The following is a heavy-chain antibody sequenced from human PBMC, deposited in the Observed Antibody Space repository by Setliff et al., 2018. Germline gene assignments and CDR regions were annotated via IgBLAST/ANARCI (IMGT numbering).Heavy chain of an antibody. CDR1: GGSISTTDYY. CDR2: VYYSGNT. Sequence: PSETLSLTCTVSGGSISTTDYYWGWIRQPPGKGLEWIGCVYYSGNTYYSPSLTSRVTMLVDTSKNQFSLMLYSVTAADTAIYYCARYDSSGYSENYYFDYWGQGTLVTVSS. D-gene: IGHD3-22*01. J-gene: IGHJ4*02. V-gene: IGHV4-39*07. CDR3: ARYDSSGYSENYYFDY.